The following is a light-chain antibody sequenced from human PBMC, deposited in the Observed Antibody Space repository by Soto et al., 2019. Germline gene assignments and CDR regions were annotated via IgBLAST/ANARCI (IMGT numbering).Light chain of an antibody. V-gene: IGKV3-20*01. J-gene: IGKJ3*01. CDR2: GAS. CDR1: QSVSSSY. CDR3: QQYCSGPIFT. Sequence: EIVLTQSPGTLSLSPGERATLSCRASQSVSSSYLAWYQQKPGQAPRLLIYGASSRVTGIADRFSGSGSGTDFTLTISRLEPEEFAVYFCQQYCSGPIFTFGPGTKVDI.